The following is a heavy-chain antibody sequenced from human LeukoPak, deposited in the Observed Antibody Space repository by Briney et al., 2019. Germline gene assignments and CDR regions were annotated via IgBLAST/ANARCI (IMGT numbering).Heavy chain of an antibody. J-gene: IGHJ4*02. CDR3: AKRGVVIRVILVGFHKEAYCFDS. V-gene: IGHV3-23*01. D-gene: IGHD3-22*01. CDR1: GFNFNRNA. Sequence: GGSLRLSCAASGFNFNRNAMSWVRPAPGRGLEWVSAISGSGGSTYSADSVKGRFTISRDNSKNTLYLQMNGLRAEDAAVYYCAKRGVVIRVILVGFHKEAYCFDSWGQGALVTVSS. CDR2: ISGSGGST.